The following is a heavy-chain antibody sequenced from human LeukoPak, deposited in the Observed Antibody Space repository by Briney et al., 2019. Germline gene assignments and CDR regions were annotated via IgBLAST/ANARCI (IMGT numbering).Heavy chain of an antibody. J-gene: IGHJ1*01. V-gene: IGHV3-23*01. CDR3: AKDVRYVEYFQH. CDR2: FSGSGGIT. CDR1: GFTFSSYA. Sequence: GGSLRLSCAASGFTFSSYAMSWVRQAPGKGLECISGFSGSGGITYYADSVKGRFTISRDNSKNTLYLQMNSLRAEDTAVYYCAKDVRYVEYFQHWGQGTLVTVSS. D-gene: IGHD3-10*02.